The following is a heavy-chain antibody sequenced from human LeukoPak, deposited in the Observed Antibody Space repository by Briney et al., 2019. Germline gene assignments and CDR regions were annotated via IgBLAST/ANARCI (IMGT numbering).Heavy chain of an antibody. CDR2: ISRSGSTK. Sequence: GGSLRLSCAASGFTFSDYNMRWIRQAPGKGLEWVSSISRSGSTKYYADSVKGRFTISRDNAKNSLFLQMNSLRAEDTAVYYCARGNREWELLIDYHYMDVWGKGTTVTVSS. J-gene: IGHJ6*03. CDR1: GFTFSDYN. D-gene: IGHD1-26*01. V-gene: IGHV3-11*01. CDR3: ARGNREWELLIDYHYMDV.